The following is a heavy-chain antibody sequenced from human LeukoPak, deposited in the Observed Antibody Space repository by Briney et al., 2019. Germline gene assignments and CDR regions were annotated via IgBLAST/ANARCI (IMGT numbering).Heavy chain of an antibody. J-gene: IGHJ4*02. CDR2: IHYTGSNT. D-gene: IGHD2-2*01. Sequence: PGGSLRLSCAASGFTFTNYAMHWVRQAPGKGLEWVAFIHYTGSNTYYADSVKGRFTISRDNSKNTLYLLLNSLRTEDTAVYYCAKAYCASTTCYGGGKIDYWGQETLVTVSS. CDR1: GFTFTNYA. V-gene: IGHV3-30*02. CDR3: AKAYCASTTCYGGGKIDY.